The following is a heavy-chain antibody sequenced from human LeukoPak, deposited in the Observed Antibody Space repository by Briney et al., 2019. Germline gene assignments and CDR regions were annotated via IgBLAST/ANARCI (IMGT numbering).Heavy chain of an antibody. CDR1: GGSISSYY. Sequence: KASETLSLTCTVSGGSISSYYWSWIRQPPGKGLEWIGYIYYSGSTNYNPSLKSRVTISVDTSKNQFSLGLSSVTAADTAVYYCARVRPAYSGYDWHFDYWGQGTLVTVSS. V-gene: IGHV4-59*01. J-gene: IGHJ4*02. CDR3: ARVRPAYSGYDWHFDY. D-gene: IGHD5-12*01. CDR2: IYYSGST.